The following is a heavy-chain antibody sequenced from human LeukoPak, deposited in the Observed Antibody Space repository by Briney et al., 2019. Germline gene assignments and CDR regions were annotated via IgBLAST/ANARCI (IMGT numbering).Heavy chain of an antibody. CDR2: IYYSGST. J-gene: IGHJ5*02. V-gene: IGHV4-59*12. Sequence: SSVGDPPLKKIEWIGYIYYSGSTNYNPSLKSRVTISVDTSKNQFSLKLSSVTAADTAVYYCARVGAYSPCGEIFGVVIMMSWFYPWGQGTLVTFSS. CDR3: ARVGAYSPCGEIFGVVIMMSWFYP. D-gene: IGHD3-3*01.